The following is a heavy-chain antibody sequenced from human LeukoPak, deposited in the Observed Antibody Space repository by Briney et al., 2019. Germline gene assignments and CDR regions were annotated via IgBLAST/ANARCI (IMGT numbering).Heavy chain of an antibody. CDR2: IYYSGST. V-gene: IGHV4-59*01. Sequence: SETLSLTCTVSGGSISSYYWSWIRQPPGKGLEWIGYIYYSGSTNYNPSLKSRVTISVDTSKNQFSLQLSSVTAADTAVYYCAATDYGGNGGYFDYWGQGTLVTVSS. J-gene: IGHJ4*02. D-gene: IGHD4-23*01. CDR1: GGSISSYY. CDR3: AATDYGGNGGYFDY.